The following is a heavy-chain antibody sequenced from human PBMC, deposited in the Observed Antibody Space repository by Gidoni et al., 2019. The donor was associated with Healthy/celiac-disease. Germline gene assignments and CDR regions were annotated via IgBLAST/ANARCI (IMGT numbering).Heavy chain of an antibody. CDR1: GFTFRYYS. CDR2: ISSSGSTI. V-gene: IGHV3-11*01. Sequence: QVQLLESGGGLVKPGGSLRLSCASSGFTFRYYSIGWIRQAPGKGLGWVSYISSSGSTIYYADSVKGRFTISRDNAKNSLYLQMNSLRAEDTAVYYCASHNDYGDLRGSYYMDVWGKGTTVTVSS. CDR3: ASHNDYGDLRGSYYMDV. J-gene: IGHJ6*03. D-gene: IGHD4-17*01.